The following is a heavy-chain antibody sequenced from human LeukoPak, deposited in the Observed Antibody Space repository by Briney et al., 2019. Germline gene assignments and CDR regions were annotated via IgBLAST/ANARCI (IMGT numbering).Heavy chain of an antibody. D-gene: IGHD2-2*01. J-gene: IGHJ4*02. Sequence: SETLSLTCTVSGGSISSGGYYWNWIRQPAGKGLEWIGRIQTSGSTNYNPSLNSRVTISVDTSENQFSLELRSVTAADAAVYYCARTYCDSTTCYRFDYWGQGALVTVSS. V-gene: IGHV4-61*02. CDR2: IQTSGST. CDR3: ARTYCDSTTCYRFDY. CDR1: GGSISSGGYY.